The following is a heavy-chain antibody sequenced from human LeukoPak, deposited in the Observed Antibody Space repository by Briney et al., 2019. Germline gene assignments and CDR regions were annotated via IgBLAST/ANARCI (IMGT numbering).Heavy chain of an antibody. CDR1: GGSVTDYY. J-gene: IGHJ4*02. V-gene: IGHV4-59*02. CDR3: ASRKVGNDY. CDR2: IYYTGT. D-gene: IGHD1-26*01. Sequence: AETLSLTCTVSGGSVTDYYCSWIRQSPGKGLEWIGYIYYTGTSYNPSLKSRVTISADTSKNQFSLKLISVTAADTAVYYCASRKVGNDYWGQGTLVTVSS.